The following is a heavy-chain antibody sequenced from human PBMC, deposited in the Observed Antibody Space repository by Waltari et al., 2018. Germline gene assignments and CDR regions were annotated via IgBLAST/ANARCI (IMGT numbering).Heavy chain of an antibody. Sequence: QVQLQESGPGLVKPSQTLSLPCTVSGGSISSGSYYWSWIRQPAGKGLEWIGYIYTSGSTHYTPSRKSRVTISVDTSKNQFSLTLSSVTAADTAVYYCARGALLTGDATDYWGQGTLVTVSS. D-gene: IGHD7-27*01. CDR1: GGSISSGSYY. CDR2: IYTSGST. V-gene: IGHV4-61*09. J-gene: IGHJ4*02. CDR3: ARGALLTGDATDY.